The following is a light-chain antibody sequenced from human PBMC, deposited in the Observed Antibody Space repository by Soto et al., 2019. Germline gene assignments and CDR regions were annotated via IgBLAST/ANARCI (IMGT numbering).Light chain of an antibody. CDR3: QQYHRYST. J-gene: IGKJ1*01. V-gene: IGKV1-5*01. CDR1: QSTSSY. Sequence: DIPITQSPSTLSASVRDRGTITCRASQSTSSYLAWYQQKPGKAPKLLIYDVSTLHSGVPSRFSGSASGTEFTLTISNLESDDFATYYCQQYHRYSTFGQGTKVDIK. CDR2: DVS.